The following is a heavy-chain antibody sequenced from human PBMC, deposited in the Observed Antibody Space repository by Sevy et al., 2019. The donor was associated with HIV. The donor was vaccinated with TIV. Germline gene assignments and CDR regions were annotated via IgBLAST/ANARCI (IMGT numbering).Heavy chain of an antibody. D-gene: IGHD5-18*01. CDR2: IYSDDST. J-gene: IGHJ4*02. CDR1: GFTVSSNY. Sequence: GGSLGLSCAASGFTVSSNYMSWVRQAPGKGLEWVSVIYSDDSTYYEDSVKGRFSISRDNSKNTLSLQMNSLRAEDTALYYCAGGKSGYGYGLDYWGQGTLVTVSS. CDR3: AGGKSGYGYGLDY. V-gene: IGHV3-66*01.